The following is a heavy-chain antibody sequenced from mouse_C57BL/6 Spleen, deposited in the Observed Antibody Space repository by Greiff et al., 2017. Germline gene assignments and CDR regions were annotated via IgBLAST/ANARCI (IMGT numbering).Heavy chain of an antibody. CDR2: ISSGSSTI. CDR1: GFTFSDYG. V-gene: IGHV5-17*01. Sequence: DVMLVESGGGLVKPGGSLKLSCAASGFTFSDYGMHWVRQAPEKGLEWVAYISSGSSTIYYADTVKGRFTISRDNAKNTLFLQMTSLRSEDTAMYYCARDSSGYGDYFDYWGQGTTLTVSS. D-gene: IGHD3-2*02. CDR3: ARDSSGYGDYFDY. J-gene: IGHJ2*01.